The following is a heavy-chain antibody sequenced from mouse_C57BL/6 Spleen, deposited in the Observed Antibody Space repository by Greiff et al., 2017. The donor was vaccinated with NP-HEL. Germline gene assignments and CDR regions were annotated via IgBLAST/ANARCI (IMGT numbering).Heavy chain of an antibody. CDR1: GFTFSDYG. CDR2: ISSGSSTI. CDR3: ARQYYDWFAY. V-gene: IGHV5-17*01. D-gene: IGHD2-4*01. J-gene: IGHJ3*01. Sequence: EVKLMESGGGLVKPGGSLKLSCAASGFTFSDYGMHWVRQAPEKGLEWVAYISSGSSTIYYADTVKGRFTISRDNAKNTLFLQMTSLRSEDTAMYYCARQYYDWFAYWGQGTLVTVSA.